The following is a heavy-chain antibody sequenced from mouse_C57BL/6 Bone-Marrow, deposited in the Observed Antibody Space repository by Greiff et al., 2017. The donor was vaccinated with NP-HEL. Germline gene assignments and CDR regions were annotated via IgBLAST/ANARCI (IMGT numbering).Heavy chain of an antibody. J-gene: IGHJ2*01. Sequence: EVQLQESGPGLVKPSQSLSLTCSVTGYSITSGYYWNWIRQFPGNKLEWMGYISYDGSNNYNPSLKNRISITRDTSKNQFFLKLNSVTTEDTATYYCAYYYGSFDYWGQGTTLTVSS. CDR2: ISYDGSN. D-gene: IGHD1-1*01. CDR3: AYYYGSFDY. CDR1: GYSITSGYY. V-gene: IGHV3-6*01.